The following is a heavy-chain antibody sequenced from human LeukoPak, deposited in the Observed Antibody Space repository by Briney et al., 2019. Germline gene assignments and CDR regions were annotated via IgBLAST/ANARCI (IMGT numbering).Heavy chain of an antibody. D-gene: IGHD3-10*01. V-gene: IGHV3-21*01. CDR3: ARSRSSSPYDKNLNF. CDR1: GFTFNSYT. Sequence: PGGSLRLSCAASGFTFNSYTMSWVREAPGKGLEWVSSISSSGNYIYRADSVKGRFTISRDDAQNSVYLQMNSLKDEDTAVYYCARSRSSSPYDKNLNFWGQGTLVIVSS. CDR2: ISSSGNYI. J-gene: IGHJ4*02.